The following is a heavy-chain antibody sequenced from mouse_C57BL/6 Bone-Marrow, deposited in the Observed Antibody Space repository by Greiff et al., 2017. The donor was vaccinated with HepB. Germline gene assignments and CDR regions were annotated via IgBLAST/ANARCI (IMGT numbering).Heavy chain of an antibody. Sequence: EVQLVESGPELVKPGASVKMSCKASGYTFTDYNMHWVKQSHGKSLEWIGYINPNNGGTSYNQKFKGKATLTVNKSSSTAYMELRSLTSEDSAVYYCARWYYGSSYGYYYAMDYWGQGTSVTVSS. J-gene: IGHJ4*01. CDR3: ARWYYGSSYGYYYAMDY. D-gene: IGHD1-1*01. CDR2: INPNNGGT. CDR1: GYTFTDYN. V-gene: IGHV1-22*01.